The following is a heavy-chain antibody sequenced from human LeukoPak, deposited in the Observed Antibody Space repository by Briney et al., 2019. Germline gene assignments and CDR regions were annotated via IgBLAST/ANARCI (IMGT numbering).Heavy chain of an antibody. CDR1: GFTFSTYS. Sequence: GGSLRLSCAASGFTFSTYSMNWVRQAPGKGLEWVSSIGSSSSYIYYADSVKGRFTISRDNAKNSLYLQMNSLRAEDTAVYYCTISPVPGIDYWGQGTLVTVSS. CDR2: IGSSSSYI. CDR3: TISPVPGIDY. D-gene: IGHD6-19*01. V-gene: IGHV3-21*03. J-gene: IGHJ4*02.